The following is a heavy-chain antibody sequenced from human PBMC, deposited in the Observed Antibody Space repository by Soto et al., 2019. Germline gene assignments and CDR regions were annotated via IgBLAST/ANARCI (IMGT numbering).Heavy chain of an antibody. CDR3: ARNYCSSTSCYSNWFDP. J-gene: IGHJ5*02. D-gene: IGHD2-2*01. V-gene: IGHV1-69*02. CDR2: IIPILGIA. Sequence: QAQLVQSGAEVKKPGSSVKVSCKASGGTFSSYTISWVRQAPGQGLEWMGRIIPILGIANYAQKFQGRVTITADNSTSTAYMELSSLSAEDTAVYYCARNYCSSTSCYSNWFDPWGQGTLVTVSS. CDR1: GGTFSSYT.